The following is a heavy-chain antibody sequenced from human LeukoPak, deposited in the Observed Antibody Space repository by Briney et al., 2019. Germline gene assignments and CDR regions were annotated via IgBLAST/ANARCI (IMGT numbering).Heavy chain of an antibody. CDR1: GGSIGSGDYY. V-gene: IGHV4-30-4*01. CDR3: AREDVVTMTENWYFDL. CDR2: IYYSGST. J-gene: IGHJ2*01. D-gene: IGHD3-22*01. Sequence: SQTLSLTCTVSGGSIGSGDYYRSWIRQPPGKGLEWIGYIYYSGSTYYNPSLKSRVTISVDTSKNQFSLKLSSVTAADTAVYYCAREDVVTMTENWYFDLWGRGTLVTVSS.